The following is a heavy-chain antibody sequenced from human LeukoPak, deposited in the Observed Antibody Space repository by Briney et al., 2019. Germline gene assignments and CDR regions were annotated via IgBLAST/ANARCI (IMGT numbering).Heavy chain of an antibody. D-gene: IGHD6-6*01. CDR3: ARQGIAARRSYYYGMDV. J-gene: IGHJ6*02. CDR2: IYYSGST. V-gene: IGHV4-59*08. Sequence: AETLSLTCTVSGGSISSYYWSWLRQPPGKGLEWIGYIYYSGSTNYNPSIKSRVTISVDTSKNQFSLKLSSVTAADTAVYYCARQGIAARRSYYYGMDVWGQGTTVTVSS. CDR1: GGSISSYY.